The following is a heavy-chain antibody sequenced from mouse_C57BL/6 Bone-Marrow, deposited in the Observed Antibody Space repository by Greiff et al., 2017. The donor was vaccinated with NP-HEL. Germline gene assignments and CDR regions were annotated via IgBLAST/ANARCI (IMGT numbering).Heavy chain of an antibody. Sequence: VQLQQSGAELVKPGASVKLSCKASGYTFTEYTIHWVKQRSGQGLEWIGWFYPGSGSLKYNEKFKDKATLTADKSSSTVNMELSRLTSEDSAVYFCARHEVDYYGSSYWYFDVWGTGTTVTVSS. CDR3: ARHEVDYYGSSYWYFDV. CDR1: GYTFTEYT. D-gene: IGHD1-1*01. J-gene: IGHJ1*03. CDR2: FYPGSGSL. V-gene: IGHV1-62-2*01.